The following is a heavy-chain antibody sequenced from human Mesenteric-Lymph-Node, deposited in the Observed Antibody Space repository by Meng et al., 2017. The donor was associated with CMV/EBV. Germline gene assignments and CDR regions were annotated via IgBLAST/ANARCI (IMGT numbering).Heavy chain of an antibody. J-gene: IGHJ4*02. CDR1: GFTFSSYS. D-gene: IGHD6-19*01. CDR2: ISSSSSTI. CDR3: ARDIVGSGWYRGYYFDY. Sequence: GGSLRLSCAASGFTFSSYSMNWVRQAPGKGLEWVSYISSSSSTIYYADSVKGRFTISRDNAKNSLYLQMNSLRAEDTAVYYCARDIVGSGWYRGYYFDYWGQGTLVTVSS. V-gene: IGHV3-48*04.